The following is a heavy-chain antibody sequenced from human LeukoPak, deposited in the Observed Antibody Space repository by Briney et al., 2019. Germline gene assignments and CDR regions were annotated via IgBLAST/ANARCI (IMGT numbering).Heavy chain of an antibody. J-gene: IGHJ6*02. Sequence: PGGSLRLSCAASGFTFSNFAVNWVRQAPGKGLEWVSVIGGGDGSIYYADSVKGRFTISRDNSKNTLCLQMTSLRAEDAAIYYCAKGMGLAHYYFYGMDVWGQGTTVTVSS. D-gene: IGHD6-19*01. CDR2: IGGGDGSI. V-gene: IGHV3-23*01. CDR3: AKGMGLAHYYFYGMDV. CDR1: GFTFSNFA.